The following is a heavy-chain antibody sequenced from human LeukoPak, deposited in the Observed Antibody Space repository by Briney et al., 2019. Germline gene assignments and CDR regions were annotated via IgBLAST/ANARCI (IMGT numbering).Heavy chain of an antibody. D-gene: IGHD2-15*01. CDR3: ASRVVVVAATLGFDY. CDR1: GVTVSSNY. J-gene: IGHJ4*02. CDR2: IYSGGNT. V-gene: IGHV3-53*01. Sequence: GALRLSFATSGVTVSSNYMSWGPQAPGEGLGWVSLIYSGGNTYYANSVKGRFTISRDNSKNTLYLQMNSLRAEDTAVYYCASRVVVVAATLGFDYWGQGTLVTVSS.